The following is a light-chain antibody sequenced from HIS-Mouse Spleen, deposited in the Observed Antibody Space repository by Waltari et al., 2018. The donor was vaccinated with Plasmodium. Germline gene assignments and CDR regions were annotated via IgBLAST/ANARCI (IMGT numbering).Light chain of an antibody. J-gene: IGKJ3*01. Sequence: EIVMTQSPATLSVSPGERATLPCRARQSVSRNLAWYQQKPGQAPSLLIDGPSTRATGIPARFSGSGSGTEFTLTISSLQSEDFAVYYCQQYNNWSFTFGPGTKVDIK. CDR2: GPS. CDR3: QQYNNWSFT. V-gene: IGKV3-15*01. CDR1: QSVSRN.